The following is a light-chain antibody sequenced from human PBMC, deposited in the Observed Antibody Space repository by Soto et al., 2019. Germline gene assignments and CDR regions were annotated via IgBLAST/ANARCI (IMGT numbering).Light chain of an antibody. CDR1: QSISST. Sequence: EIVMTQSPATLSVSPGERATLSCRASQSISSTLAWYQQKPGQAPRLLIFGASTRASGIPARSSGSGSGTEFTLTISSLQSEDFALYYCQQYNDWPRTFGQGTKVDIK. CDR2: GAS. CDR3: QQYNDWPRT. J-gene: IGKJ1*01. V-gene: IGKV3-15*01.